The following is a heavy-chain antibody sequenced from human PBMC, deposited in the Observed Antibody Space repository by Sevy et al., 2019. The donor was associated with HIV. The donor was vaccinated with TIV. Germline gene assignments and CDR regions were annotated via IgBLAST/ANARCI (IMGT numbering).Heavy chain of an antibody. CDR2: IGHEANNQ. J-gene: IGHJ6*03. CDR3: AKDLWYCMDV. D-gene: IGHD3-10*01. Sequence: GGSLRLSCAASGFTFSSSGMHWLRQAPGNGLEWVTFIGHEANNQQYADSVKGRFAISRDNSKNTIYLQMHSLRVEDTAVYYCAKDLWYCMDVWGKGTTVTVSS. V-gene: IGHV3-30*02. CDR1: GFTFSSSG.